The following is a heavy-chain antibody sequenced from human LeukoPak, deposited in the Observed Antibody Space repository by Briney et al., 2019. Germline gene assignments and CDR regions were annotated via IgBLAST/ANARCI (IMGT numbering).Heavy chain of an antibody. CDR1: GFTFSSYW. CDR2: IKEDGSEK. CDR3: ARDKPSGSYFGSAFDY. J-gene: IGHJ4*02. D-gene: IGHD1-26*01. Sequence: PGGSLRLSCAASGFTFSSYWMSWVRQAPGKGLEWVANIKEDGSEKYYVDSVKGRFTISRDNAENSLYLQMHSLRAEDTAVYYCARDKPSGSYFGSAFDYCGQGTLVTVSS. V-gene: IGHV3-7*01.